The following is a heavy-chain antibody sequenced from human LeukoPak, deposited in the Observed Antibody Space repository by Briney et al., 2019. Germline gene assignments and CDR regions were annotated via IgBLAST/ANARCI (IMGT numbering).Heavy chain of an antibody. J-gene: IGHJ3*02. Sequence: SETLSLTCMGCGGSISCYYWSWIGQPAGKGLEWIGRIYTSGSTNYNPSLKSRVTMSVDTSKNQFSLKLSSVTAADTAVYYCASTGYSSGWGAFDIWGQGTMVTVSS. CDR2: IYTSGST. CDR3: ASTGYSSGWGAFDI. CDR1: GGSISCYY. V-gene: IGHV4-4*07. D-gene: IGHD6-19*01.